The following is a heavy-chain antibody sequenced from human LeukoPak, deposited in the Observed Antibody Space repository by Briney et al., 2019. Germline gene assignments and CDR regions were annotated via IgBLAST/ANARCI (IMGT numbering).Heavy chain of an antibody. D-gene: IGHD3-16*01. J-gene: IGHJ5*02. CDR2: IKQDGSEK. Sequence: GGSLRLSCAASGFTFSIYWMSWVRQAPGKGLEWVANIKQDGSEKYYVDSVKGRFTISRDNAKNSLYLQMNSLRAEDTAVYYCARDEFGGASFEPWDQGTLVTVSS. CDR1: GFTFSIYW. CDR3: ARDEFGGASFEP. V-gene: IGHV3-7*01.